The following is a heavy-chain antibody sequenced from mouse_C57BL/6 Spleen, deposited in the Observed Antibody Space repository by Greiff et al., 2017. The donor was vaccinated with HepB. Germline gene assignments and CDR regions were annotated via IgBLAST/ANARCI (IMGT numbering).Heavy chain of an antibody. CDR3: ARSGDGYYPWFAY. Sequence: EVQLQQSGPELVKPGASVKIPCKASGYTFTDYNMDWVKQSHGKSLEWIGDIKPNNGGTIYNQKFKGKATLTVDKSSSTAYMELRSLTSEDTAVYYCARSGDGYYPWFAYWGQGTLVTVSA. V-gene: IGHV1-18*01. J-gene: IGHJ3*01. CDR2: IKPNNGGT. D-gene: IGHD2-3*01. CDR1: GYTFTDYN.